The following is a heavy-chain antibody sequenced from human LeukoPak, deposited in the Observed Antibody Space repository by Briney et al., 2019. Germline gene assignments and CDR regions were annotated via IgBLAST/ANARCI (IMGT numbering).Heavy chain of an antibody. V-gene: IGHV1-46*01. CDR3: ARDRGTEVYFDY. D-gene: IGHD4-23*01. CDR2: INPSGGST. CDR1: GYTFTSYY. Sequence: GASVKVSCKAPGYTFTSYYMHWVRQAPGQGLEWMGIINPSGGSTSYAQKFQGRVTMTRDTSTSTVYMELSSLRSEDTAVYYCARDRGTEVYFDYWGQGTLVTVSS. J-gene: IGHJ4*02.